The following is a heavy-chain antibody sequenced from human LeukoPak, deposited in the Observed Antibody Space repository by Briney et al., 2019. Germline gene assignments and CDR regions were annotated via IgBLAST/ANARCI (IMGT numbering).Heavy chain of an antibody. CDR1: VYTFTTYD. CDR3: ARGPPTAQYFQH. J-gene: IGHJ1*01. Sequence: ASVKVSCKASVYTFTTYDINWVRQATGQGLQWMGWINPNSGNTGYAQKFQGRITITRNTSISTVYMELSSLRSEDTAVYYCARGPPTAQYFQHWGQGTLVTVSS. CDR2: INPNSGNT. D-gene: IGHD1-1*01. V-gene: IGHV1-8*03.